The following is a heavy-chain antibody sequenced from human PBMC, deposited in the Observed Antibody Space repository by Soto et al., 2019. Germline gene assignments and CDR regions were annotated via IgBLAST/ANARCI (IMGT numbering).Heavy chain of an antibody. J-gene: IGHJ6*02. D-gene: IGHD2-2*01. CDR1: GYSFTYYW. CDR2: IYPNDADT. Sequence: RGESLKISCKGSGYSFTYYWIAWVRQRPGKDLEWMGIIYPNDADTRYNPSFQGQVTISADKSISTAYLQWTSLKTPDTAMYYCARVPSVVTPGNDDFGVDVWGQGTTVTVSS. V-gene: IGHV5-51*01. CDR3: ARVPSVVTPGNDDFGVDV.